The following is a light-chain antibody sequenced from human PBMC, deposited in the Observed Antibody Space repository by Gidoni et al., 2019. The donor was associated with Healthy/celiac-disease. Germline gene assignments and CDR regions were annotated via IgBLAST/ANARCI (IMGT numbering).Light chain of an antibody. CDR3: SSYAGSNFYV. CDR2: EVS. V-gene: IGLV2-8*01. CDR1: SSDVGGYNY. J-gene: IGLJ1*01. Sequence: QSALTQPPSASGSPGQSVTISSTGTSSDVGGYNYVSWYQQHPGKAPKLMIYEVSKQPSGVPDRFSGSKSGNTASLTVSGLQAEDEADYYCSSYAGSNFYVFGTGTKVTVL.